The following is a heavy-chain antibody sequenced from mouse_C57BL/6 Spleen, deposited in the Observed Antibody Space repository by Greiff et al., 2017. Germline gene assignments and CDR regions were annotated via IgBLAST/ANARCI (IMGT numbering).Heavy chain of an antibody. V-gene: IGHV1-87*01. D-gene: IGHD4-1*01. Sequence: VQLQQSGPELARPWASVKISCQAFYTFSRRVHFAIRDTNYWMQWVKQRPGQGLEWIGAIYPGNGDTSYNQKFKGKATLTADKSASTTYMQLSSRTSEDSAVYYCASETGTGYFDVWGTGTTVTVSS. CDR1: YTFSRRVH. J-gene: IGHJ1*03. CDR3: SEDSAVYYCASETGTGYFDV. CDR2: GQGLEWIG.